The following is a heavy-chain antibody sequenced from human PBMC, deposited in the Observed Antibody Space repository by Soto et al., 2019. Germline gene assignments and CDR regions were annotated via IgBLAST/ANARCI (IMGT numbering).Heavy chain of an antibody. D-gene: IGHD2-2*01. J-gene: IGHJ6*02. V-gene: IGHV1-69*13. Sequence: SVKVSCKTSGYTFTNYAIHWVRQAPGQRLEWMGGISPINDTAKYAQKFQGRVTITADESTSTAYMELSSLRSEDTAVYYCARHDCISSSCYYYYYYSMDVWGQGTTVTVSS. CDR2: ISPINDTA. CDR1: GYTFTNYA. CDR3: ARHDCISSSCYYYYYYSMDV.